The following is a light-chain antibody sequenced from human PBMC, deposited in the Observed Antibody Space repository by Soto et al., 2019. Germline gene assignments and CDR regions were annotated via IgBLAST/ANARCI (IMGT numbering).Light chain of an antibody. CDR2: GAS. CDR1: QNDNRSF. V-gene: IGKV3-20*01. CDR3: QEYASSPCT. J-gene: IGKJ1*01. Sequence: EDVLTQSVGTLSFYKGQGATLSCRASQNDNRSFLAWYQQKLGQAPRLLIYGASSRATGSPDRFSGSGSGTDVSLTVSSLEPEDFAIDYCQEYASSPCTSGQGT.